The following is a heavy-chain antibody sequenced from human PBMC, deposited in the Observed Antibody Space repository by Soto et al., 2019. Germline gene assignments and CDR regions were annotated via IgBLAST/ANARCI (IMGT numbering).Heavy chain of an antibody. CDR1: GFTFSSYG. V-gene: IGHV3-30*18. J-gene: IGHJ3*02. Sequence: PGGSLRLSCAASGFTFSSYGMHWVRQAPGKGLEWVAVISYDGSNKYYADSVKGRFTISRDNSKNTLYLQMNSLRAEDTAVYYCAKDLDYGDYRSAFDIWGQGTMVT. CDR2: ISYDGSNK. CDR3: AKDLDYGDYRSAFDI. D-gene: IGHD4-17*01.